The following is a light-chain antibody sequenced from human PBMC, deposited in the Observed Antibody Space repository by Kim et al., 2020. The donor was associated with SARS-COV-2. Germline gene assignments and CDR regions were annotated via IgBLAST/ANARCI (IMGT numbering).Light chain of an antibody. Sequence: LSPGERATLSCRASQSVSSNLAWYQQRPGQAPRLLIYGASRRATGIPDRFSGSGSGTDFTLTISRLEPEDFAVYYCQQYDGTSPLTFGRGPSWRS. CDR2: GAS. J-gene: IGKJ2*01. V-gene: IGKV3-20*01. CDR3: QQYDGTSPLT. CDR1: QSVSSN.